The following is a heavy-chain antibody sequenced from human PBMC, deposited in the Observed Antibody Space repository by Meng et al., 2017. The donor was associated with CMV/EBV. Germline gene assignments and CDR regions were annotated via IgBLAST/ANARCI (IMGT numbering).Heavy chain of an antibody. CDR2: IYTSGST. Sequence: REAGQGLGSPSETLSPPCLASGGSISGYYRSWIRQPAGKGLEWIGRIYTSGSTNYNPSLKSRVTMSVDTSKNQFSLKLSSVTAADTAVYYCARDLMNCSSTSCANWFDPWGQGTLVTVSS. J-gene: IGHJ5*02. CDR1: GGSISGYY. CDR3: ARDLMNCSSTSCANWFDP. D-gene: IGHD2-2*01. V-gene: IGHV4-4*07.